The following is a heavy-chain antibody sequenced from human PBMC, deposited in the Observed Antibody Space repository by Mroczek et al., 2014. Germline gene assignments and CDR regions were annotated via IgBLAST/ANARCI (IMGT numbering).Heavy chain of an antibody. D-gene: IGHD1-1*01. J-gene: IGHJ5*02. Sequence: QVQLVESGAGLLKPSETLSLTCSVYRGSISGYHWTWIRQPPGKGLEWIGDINHGGSTNYNPSLKSRVTISVDTSKNQFSLKVNSVTAADTAVYYCARGGSNSWIRWFDPWGQGTLVSVSS. CDR1: RGSISGYH. V-gene: IGHV4-34*01. CDR3: ARGGSNSWIRWFDP. CDR2: INHGGST.